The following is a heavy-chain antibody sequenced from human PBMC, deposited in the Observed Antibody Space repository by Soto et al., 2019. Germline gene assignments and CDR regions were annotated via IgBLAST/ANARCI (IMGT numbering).Heavy chain of an antibody. Sequence: EVQLVESGGGLVQPGGSLRLSCAASGFTFSFYAMHWVRQAPGKGLEYVSAISSNGVATYHANSVKGSFTISRDNSKNTLYLQLGSLRAEDMAVYYCARGGYCTNGVCARSFDLWGQGTLVTVSS. V-gene: IGHV3-64*01. J-gene: IGHJ3*01. CDR1: GFTFSFYA. CDR3: ARGGYCTNGVCARSFDL. D-gene: IGHD2-8*01. CDR2: ISSNGVAT.